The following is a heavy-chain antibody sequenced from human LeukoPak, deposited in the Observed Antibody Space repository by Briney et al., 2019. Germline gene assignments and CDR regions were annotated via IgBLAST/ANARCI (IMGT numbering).Heavy chain of an antibody. J-gene: IGHJ5*02. CDR3: ARDYGLRTFDP. Sequence: SETLSLTCAVSGGSISSNNWWGWVRQPPGKGLEWIGEINHSGSTYYNPSLKSRVTISVDTSKNQFSLKLSSVTAADTAVYYCARDYGLRTFDPWGQGTLVTVSS. CDR2: INHSGST. CDR1: GGSISSNNW. V-gene: IGHV4-4*02. D-gene: IGHD3-16*01.